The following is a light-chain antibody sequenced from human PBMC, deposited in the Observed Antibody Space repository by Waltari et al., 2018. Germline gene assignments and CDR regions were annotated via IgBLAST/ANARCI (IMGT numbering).Light chain of an antibody. Sequence: EMVLTQSPGTLSLSPGERATLSCRASESVGRTLAWYQQKPGQAPRLLIYGASSRASGIADRFSGSGSGTDFSLTISRLEPEDFAVYYCQLYVRLPVTFGQGTKVDIK. CDR1: ESVGRT. V-gene: IGKV3-20*01. CDR2: GAS. CDR3: QLYVRLPVT. J-gene: IGKJ1*01.